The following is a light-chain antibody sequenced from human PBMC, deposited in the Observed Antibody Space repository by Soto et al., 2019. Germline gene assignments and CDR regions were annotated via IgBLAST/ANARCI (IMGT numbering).Light chain of an antibody. V-gene: IGLV1-40*01. CDR3: QSDDSSLRV. CDR1: SSNIGAGYD. Sequence: QSALTQPPSVSGAPGQRVTISCTGSSSNIGAGYDVHWYQQLPGAAPRLLIYGNTNRPSGVPDRFSGSRSGSSASLAITGLQTEDEADYYCQSDDSSLRVFGTGTKLTVL. J-gene: IGLJ1*01. CDR2: GNT.